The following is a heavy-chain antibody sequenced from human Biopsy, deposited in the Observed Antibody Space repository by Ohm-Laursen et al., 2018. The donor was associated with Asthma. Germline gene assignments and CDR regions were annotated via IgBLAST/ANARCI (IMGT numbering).Heavy chain of an antibody. CDR2: ISGSGGST. J-gene: IGHJ3*02. V-gene: IGHV3-23*01. D-gene: IGHD6-6*01. Sequence: SLRLSCTASGFTFSSYAMSWVRQAPGKGLEWVSAISGSGGSTYYADSVKGRFTISRDKSKNSLYLQMNSLRAEETAVYYCARARESSSWASAFDIWGQGTKVTVSS. CDR3: ARARESSSWASAFDI. CDR1: GFTFSSYA.